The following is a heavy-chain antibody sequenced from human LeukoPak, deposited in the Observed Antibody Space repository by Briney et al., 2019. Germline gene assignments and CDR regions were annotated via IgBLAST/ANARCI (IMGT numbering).Heavy chain of an antibody. CDR1: GFSFSVFW. V-gene: IGHV3-20*04. CDR2: INWNGGST. J-gene: IGHJ4*02. CDR3: ARGGYFSDSSGYYLAFDY. Sequence: GGSLRLSCAASGFSFSVFWMHWVRQAPGKGLEWVSGINWNGGSTNYADSVKGRFTISRDNAKNSLYLQMNSLRAEDTAWYYCARGGYFSDSSGYYLAFDYWGQGTLVTVSS. D-gene: IGHD3-22*01.